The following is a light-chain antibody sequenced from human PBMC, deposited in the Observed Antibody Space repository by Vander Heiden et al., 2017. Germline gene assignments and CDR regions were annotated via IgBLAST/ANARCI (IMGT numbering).Light chain of an antibody. CDR3: QSTDTTGTNVV. V-gene: IGLV3-25*03. CDR1: VLPDLY. Sequence: PSVSVTPGQTATITCSGDVLPDLYSYWYHQKPGQDPFLMIYKDCERPSGKIITLTNSGVQAEDEADYYCQSTDTTGTNVVFGGGTRLTVL. J-gene: IGLJ2*01. CDR2: KDC.